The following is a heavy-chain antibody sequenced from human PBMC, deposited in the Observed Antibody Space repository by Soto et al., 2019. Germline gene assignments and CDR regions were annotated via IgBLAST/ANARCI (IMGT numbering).Heavy chain of an antibody. Sequence: QVQLVESGGGVVQPGASLRISCAASGFRFSGFAMHWVRQAPGKGLEWVAVTSFDASENFYVDSVKGRFSISRDDSHNTVFLQMNGLRPEDTGIYYCARDLGGYVHLWDKSNYWGQGTLVNVSS. D-gene: IGHD5-12*01. V-gene: IGHV3-30*04. CDR3: ARDLGGYVHLWDKSNY. J-gene: IGHJ4*02. CDR1: GFRFSGFA. CDR2: TSFDASEN.